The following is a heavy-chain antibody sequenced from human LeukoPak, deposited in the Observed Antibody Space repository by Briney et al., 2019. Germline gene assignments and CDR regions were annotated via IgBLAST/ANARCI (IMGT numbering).Heavy chain of an antibody. V-gene: IGHV1-18*01. J-gene: IGHJ5*02. CDR3: VRACTSTSCHENNWFDP. D-gene: IGHD2-2*01. CDR2: ISGYNGNT. CDR1: GYTFTNYG. Sequence: ASVKVSCKASGYTFTNYGISWVRQAPGQGLEWMGWISGYNGNTNYAVKLPGRVSVTTDISTSTAYMEMRSLRPDDTAVYYCVRACTSTSCHENNWFDPWGQGTLVTVSS.